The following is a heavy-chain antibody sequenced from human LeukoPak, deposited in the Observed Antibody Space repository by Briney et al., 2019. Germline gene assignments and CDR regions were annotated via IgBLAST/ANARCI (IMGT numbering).Heavy chain of an antibody. V-gene: IGHV4-59*01. CDR1: VGYTSSYY. D-gene: IGHD3-16*02. CDR3: ASGTVSGVIAPHSFHY. CDR2: VFYSGST. J-gene: IGHJ4*01. Sequence: SETLSLTCAVSVGYTSSYYWTWIRQSPGRGLEGIGNVFYSGSTNYNPSLKSRVTISIDTSKNHFSLKLTSVTAADTAVYFCASGTVSGVIAPHSFHYWGRGTLVTVSS.